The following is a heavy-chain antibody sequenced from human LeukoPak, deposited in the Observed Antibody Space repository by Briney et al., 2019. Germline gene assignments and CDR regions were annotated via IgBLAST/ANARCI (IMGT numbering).Heavy chain of an antibody. D-gene: IGHD4-17*01. J-gene: IGHJ4*02. Sequence: GGSLRLSCAASGFTFSSYGMHWVRQAPGKGLEWVAVIWYDGSNKYYADSVKGRFTISRDNSKNTLFLQMNSLRAEDTAVYYCARDPDDYGDYSYFDYWGQGTLVTVSS. CDR3: ARDPDDYGDYSYFDY. CDR2: IWYDGSNK. CDR1: GFTFSSYG. V-gene: IGHV3-33*01.